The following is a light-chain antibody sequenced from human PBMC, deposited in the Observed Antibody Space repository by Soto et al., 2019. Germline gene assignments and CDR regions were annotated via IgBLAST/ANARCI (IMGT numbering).Light chain of an antibody. Sequence: EIVLTQSPGTLSLSPGERATLSCRASQSVSTSYLAWYQQKPGQAPRRLIYGASSRATGIPDRFSGSESGADFTLTISRLEPEDFAVYYCQQYGSVPLTFGGGTMVEIK. V-gene: IGKV3-20*01. CDR1: QSVSTSY. CDR2: GAS. CDR3: QQYGSVPLT. J-gene: IGKJ4*01.